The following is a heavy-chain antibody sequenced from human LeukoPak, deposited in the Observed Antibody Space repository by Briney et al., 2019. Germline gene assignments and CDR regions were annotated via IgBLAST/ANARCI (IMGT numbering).Heavy chain of an antibody. V-gene: IGHV4-39*01. CDR2: IYYSGST. J-gene: IGHJ4*02. Sequence: SETLSLTCTVSGGSISSSSYYWGWIRQPPGKGLEWIGSIYYSGSTYYNPSLKSRVTISVDTSKNQFSLKLSSVTAADTAVYYCARCGSITAGWRWLQSVDFDYWGQGTLVTVSS. CDR3: ARCGSITAGWRWLQSVDFDY. D-gene: IGHD5-24*01. CDR1: GGSISSSSYY.